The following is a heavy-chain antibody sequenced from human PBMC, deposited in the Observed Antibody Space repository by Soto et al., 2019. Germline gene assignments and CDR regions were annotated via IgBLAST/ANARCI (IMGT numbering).Heavy chain of an antibody. CDR2: IYYSGST. J-gene: IGHJ6*02. CDR3: ARVPYYYGSGSARYYYGMDV. Sequence: PSETLSLTCTVSGGSISSSSYYWGWIRQPPGKGLEWIGSIYYSGSTYYNPSLKSRVTISVDTSKNQLSLKLRSVTAADTAVYYCARVPYYYGSGSARYYYGMDVWGQGTTVT. D-gene: IGHD3-10*01. CDR1: GGSISSSSYY. V-gene: IGHV4-39*01.